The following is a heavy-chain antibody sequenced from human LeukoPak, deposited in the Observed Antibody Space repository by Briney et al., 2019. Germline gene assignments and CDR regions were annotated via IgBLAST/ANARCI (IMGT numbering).Heavy chain of an antibody. D-gene: IGHD2-15*01. CDR2: ISGSGAGT. V-gene: IGHV3-23*01. J-gene: IGHJ4*02. CDR1: GCTFSSYA. CDR3: ARGGVVTRYFDF. Sequence: GGSLRLSCAASGCTFSSYAMTWVRQAPGKGLEWVSRISGSGAGTYYADSMEGRFTISRDNSKDTLYLQMNSLRVEDTAVFYCARGGVVTRYFDFWGQGTLVTVSS.